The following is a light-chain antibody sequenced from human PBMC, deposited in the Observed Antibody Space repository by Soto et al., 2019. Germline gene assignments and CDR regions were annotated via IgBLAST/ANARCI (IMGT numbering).Light chain of an antibody. CDR3: QQYNNWPQT. CDR2: AAS. Sequence: DIQMTQSPSSLSASVGDRVTITCRASLGVARYLAWYQQKPGTAPKLLIYAASTLQSGVPSRFSGSGSGTEFTLTISSLQSEDFAEYHCQQYNNWPQTFGQGTKVDI. J-gene: IGKJ1*01. CDR1: LGVARY. V-gene: IGKV1-9*01.